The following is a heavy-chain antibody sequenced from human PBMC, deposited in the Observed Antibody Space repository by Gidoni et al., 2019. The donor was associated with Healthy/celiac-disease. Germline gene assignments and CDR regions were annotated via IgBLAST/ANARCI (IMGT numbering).Heavy chain of an antibody. CDR2: PFYSGST. CDR3: ARDYRAPTGYESYYYYGMDV. J-gene: IGHJ6*02. Sequence: QVKLQESGPGLVKPSQTLSLTCTVSGGPISSGVSSWSWIRQHPGKGLEWIGYPFYSGSTYYNPSLKSRVTISVDTSKNQFSLKLSSVTAADTAVYYCARDYRAPTGYESYYYYGMDVWGQGTTVTVSS. D-gene: IGHD2-15*01. V-gene: IGHV4-31*03. CDR1: GGPISSGVSS.